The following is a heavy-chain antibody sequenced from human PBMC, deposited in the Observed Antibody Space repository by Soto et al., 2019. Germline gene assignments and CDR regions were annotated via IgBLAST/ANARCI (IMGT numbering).Heavy chain of an antibody. CDR3: ARAVAVPADFDY. D-gene: IGHD6-19*01. CDR1: GYTFTSYA. V-gene: IGHV1-3*05. Sequence: QVQLVQSGAEEKKPGASVKVSCKASGYTFTSYAMHWVRQAPGQRLEWMGWINAGNGNTKYSQKFQGRVTITRDTSASTAYMELTSLRSEDTAVYYCARAVAVPADFDYWGQGTLVTVSS. J-gene: IGHJ4*02. CDR2: INAGNGNT.